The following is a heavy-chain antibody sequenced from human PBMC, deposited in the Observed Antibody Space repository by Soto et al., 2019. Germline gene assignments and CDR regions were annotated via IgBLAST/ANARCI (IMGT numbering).Heavy chain of an antibody. CDR2: IIPIFGTA. CDR3: ARDSIPDIVVVPAAILYYYGMDV. V-gene: IGHV1-69*13. D-gene: IGHD2-2*01. Sequence: SVKVSCKASGGTFSSYAISWVRQAPGQGLEWMGGIIPIFGTANYAQKFQGRVTITADESTSTAYMELSSLRSEDTAVYYCARDSIPDIVVVPAAILYYYGMDVWGQGTTVTVSS. J-gene: IGHJ6*02. CDR1: GGTFSSYA.